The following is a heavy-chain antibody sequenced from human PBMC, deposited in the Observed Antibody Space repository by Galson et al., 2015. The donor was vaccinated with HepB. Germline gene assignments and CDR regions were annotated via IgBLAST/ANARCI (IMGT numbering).Heavy chain of an antibody. J-gene: IGHJ4*02. D-gene: IGHD6-13*01. CDR2: INPSGGST. Sequence: SVKVSCKASGYTFTSYYMHWVRQAPGQGLEWMGIINPSGGSTSYAQKFQGRVTMTRDTSTSTVYMELSSLGSEDTAVYYCARERLEQQLQHTFDYWGQGTLVTVSS. CDR3: ARERLEQQLQHTFDY. CDR1: GYTFTSYY. V-gene: IGHV1-46*01.